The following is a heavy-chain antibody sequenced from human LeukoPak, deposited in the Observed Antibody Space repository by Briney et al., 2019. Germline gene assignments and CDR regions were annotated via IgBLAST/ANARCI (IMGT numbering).Heavy chain of an antibody. CDR3: ARDVSDENGSSSRIHLDS. CDR1: GFTFSNYW. Sequence: GGSLRLSCAASGFTFSNYWMTWVRQAPGKGLEWVANIKQDGSEKYYVDSVKGRFTISRDNAKNSLYLQMNSLRAEDTAVYYYARDVSDENGSSSRIHLDSWGREPWSPSPQ. D-gene: IGHD6-6*01. J-gene: IGHJ4*02. V-gene: IGHV3-7*01. CDR2: IKQDGSEK.